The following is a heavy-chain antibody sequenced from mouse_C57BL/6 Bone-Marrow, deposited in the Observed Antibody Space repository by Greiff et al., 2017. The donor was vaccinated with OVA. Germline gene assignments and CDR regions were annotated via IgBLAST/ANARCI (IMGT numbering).Heavy chain of an antibody. CDR2: INPNNGGT. J-gene: IGHJ1*03. V-gene: IGHV1-18*01. CDR1: GYTFTDYN. CDR3: ARRNHWYFDV. Sequence: VQLQQSGPELVKPGASVKIPCKASGYTFTDYNMDWVKQSHGKSLEWIGDINPNNGGTIYNQKFKGKATLTVEKSSSTAYMELRSLTSEDTAVYYCARRNHWYFDVWGTGTTVTVSS.